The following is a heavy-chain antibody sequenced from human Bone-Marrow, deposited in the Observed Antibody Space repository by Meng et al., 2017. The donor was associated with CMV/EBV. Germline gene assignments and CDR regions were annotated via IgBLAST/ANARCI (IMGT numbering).Heavy chain of an antibody. V-gene: IGHV3-7*01. J-gene: IGHJ3*02. CDR1: GFTFSRHW. CDR3: ARDLTGSSGAFDI. Sequence: GGSLRLSCAASGFTFSRHWMTWVRQAPGKGLEWVANIKSDGSEKHYLDSVKGRFTISRDNAKKSMYLQMNSLRAEDTAVYYCARDLTGSSGAFDIWGQGTMVTVSS. D-gene: IGHD1-20*01. CDR2: IKSDGSEK.